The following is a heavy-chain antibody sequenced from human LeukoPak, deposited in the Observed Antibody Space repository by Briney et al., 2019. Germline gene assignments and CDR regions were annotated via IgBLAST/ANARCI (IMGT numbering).Heavy chain of an antibody. D-gene: IGHD2-15*01. CDR2: ISSSSSYI. J-gene: IGHJ4*02. CDR1: GFTFSSYS. V-gene: IGHV3-21*01. Sequence: GGSLRLSCAASGFTFSSYSMNWVRQAPGKGLEWVSSISSSSSYIYYADSVKGRFTISRDNAKNSLYLQMNSLRAEDTAVYFCARDREEYCSGGSCTNFDYWGQGTLVTVSS. CDR3: ARDREEYCSGGSCTNFDY.